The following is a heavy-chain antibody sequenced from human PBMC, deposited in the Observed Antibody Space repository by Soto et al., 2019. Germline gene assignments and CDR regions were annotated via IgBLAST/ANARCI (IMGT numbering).Heavy chain of an antibody. CDR2: IIPIFGTA. V-gene: IGHV1-69*13. CDR1: GGTFSSYA. D-gene: IGHD2-2*01. J-gene: IGHJ6*02. Sequence: GASVKVSCKASGGTFSSYATSWVRQAPGQGLEWMGGIIPIFGTASYAQKFQGRVTITADESTSTAYMELSSLRSEDTAVYYCASSPYFIEIKVVPAAIPYYYGMDVWGQGTTVTVSS. CDR3: ASSPYFIEIKVVPAAIPYYYGMDV.